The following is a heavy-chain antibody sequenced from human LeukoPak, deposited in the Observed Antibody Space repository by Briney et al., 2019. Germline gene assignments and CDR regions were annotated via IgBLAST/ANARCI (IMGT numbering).Heavy chain of an antibody. D-gene: IGHD1-26*01. V-gene: IGHV5-51*01. CDR3: ASRYRYSGSPDAFDI. CDR2: IYPGDSDT. J-gene: IGHJ3*02. Sequence: GESLKISCKGSGYSFTSNWIGWVRQIPGKGLEWMGIIYPGDSDTRYSPSFQGQVTISADKSISTAYLQWSSLNASATAMYYWASRYRYSGSPDAFDIWGQGTMVTVSS. CDR1: GYSFTSNW.